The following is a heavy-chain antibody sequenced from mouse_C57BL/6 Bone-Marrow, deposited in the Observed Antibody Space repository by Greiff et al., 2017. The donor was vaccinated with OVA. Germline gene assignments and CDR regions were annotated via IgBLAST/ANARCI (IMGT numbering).Heavy chain of an antibody. J-gene: IGHJ1*03. CDR3: AKNGGTTVVSPPWYFDV. V-gene: IGHV2-5*01. Sequence: QVQLKQSGPGLVQPSQSLSITCTVSGFSLTSYGVHWVRQSPGKGLEWLGVIWRGGSTDCNAAFMSRLSITKDNSKSQVFFKMNSLQADDTAIYYCAKNGGTTVVSPPWYFDVWGTGTTVTVSS. D-gene: IGHD1-1*01. CDR1: GFSLTSYG. CDR2: IWRGGST.